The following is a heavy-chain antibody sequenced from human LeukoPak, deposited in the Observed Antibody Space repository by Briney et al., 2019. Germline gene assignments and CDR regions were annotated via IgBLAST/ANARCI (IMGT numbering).Heavy chain of an antibody. CDR2: MNPNSGNT. CDR1: GYTFTSYD. CDR3: ARDVGDGYPN. V-gene: IGHV1-8*03. Sequence: ASVKVSCKASGYTFTSYDINWVRQATGQGLEWMGWMNPNSGNTGYAQKFQGRVTITRNTSTSTAYMELRSLRSDDTAVYYCARDVGDGYPNWGQGTLVTVSS. D-gene: IGHD5-24*01. J-gene: IGHJ4*02.